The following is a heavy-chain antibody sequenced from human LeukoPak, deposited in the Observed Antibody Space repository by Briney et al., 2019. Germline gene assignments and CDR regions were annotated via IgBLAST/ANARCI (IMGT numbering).Heavy chain of an antibody. CDR1: GGSISSYY. CDR2: IYYSGST. CDR3: ASSRGYSYGPEYY. Sequence: SETLSLTCTVSGGSISSYYWSWIRQPPGKGLEWIGYIYYSGSTNYNPSLKSRVTISVDKSKNQFSLKLSSVTAADTAVYYCASSRGYSYGPEYYWGQGTLVTVSS. V-gene: IGHV4-59*12. D-gene: IGHD5-18*01. J-gene: IGHJ4*02.